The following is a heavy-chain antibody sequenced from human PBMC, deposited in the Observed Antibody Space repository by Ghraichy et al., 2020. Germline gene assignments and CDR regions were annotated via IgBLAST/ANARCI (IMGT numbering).Heavy chain of an antibody. V-gene: IGHV3-74*01. CDR1: GFSFTDYW. Sequence: GGSLRLSCAASGFSFTDYWMHWFRQTPGRGLEGVSHLNIDGTTVNYADSVKGRFTISRDNAKNTMYLQMISLTVEDTAVYYCVRTYKDGLRHFDYWGQGTLITVSS. CDR3: VRTYKDGLRHFDY. CDR2: LNIDGTTV. J-gene: IGHJ4*02. D-gene: IGHD1-14*01.